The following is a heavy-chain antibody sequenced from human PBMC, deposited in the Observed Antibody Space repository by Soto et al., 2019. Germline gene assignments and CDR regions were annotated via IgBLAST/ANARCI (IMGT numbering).Heavy chain of an antibody. Sequence: QVQLVESGGGVVPPGRSLRLSCAASGFTFSSFTMHWVRQAPGKGLEWVAVISYDDGDNKYYAVSVQGRFTISRYNSKTAMYVQMNSMRPDDTAVYYCARTTVVSGTPDFDYWGQGTLVTVSS. CDR2: ISYDDGDNK. J-gene: IGHJ4*02. D-gene: IGHD4-4*01. CDR1: GFTFSSFT. V-gene: IGHV3-30-3*01. CDR3: ARTTVVSGTPDFDY.